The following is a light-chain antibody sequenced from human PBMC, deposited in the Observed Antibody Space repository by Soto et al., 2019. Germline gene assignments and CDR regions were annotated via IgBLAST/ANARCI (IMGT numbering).Light chain of an antibody. CDR1: QSIVTY. CDR3: QQSSNTPRT. V-gene: IGKV1-39*01. Sequence: DIQMTQSPSSLSASVGDRVTITCRASQSIVTYLNWYLQKPGKAPKLLIYAASSLQGGVPSRFSGSGSGTDFTLTISSLQPEDFATYYCQQSSNTPRTFGQGTKVDIK. J-gene: IGKJ1*01. CDR2: AAS.